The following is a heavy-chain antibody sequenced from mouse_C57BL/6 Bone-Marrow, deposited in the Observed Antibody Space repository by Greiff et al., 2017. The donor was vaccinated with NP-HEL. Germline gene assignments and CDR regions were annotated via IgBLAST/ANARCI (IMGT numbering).Heavy chain of an antibody. CDR1: GFSLTSYG. J-gene: IGHJ4*01. Sequence: QVHVKQSGPGLVQPSQSLSITCTVSGFSLTSYGVHWVRQSPGKGLEWLGVIWSGGSTDYNAAFISRLSISKDNSKSQVFFKMNSLQADDTAIYYCARNYDDYGDYYAMDYWGQGTSVTVSS. CDR2: IWSGGST. V-gene: IGHV2-2*01. CDR3: ARNYDDYGDYYAMDY. D-gene: IGHD2-3*01.